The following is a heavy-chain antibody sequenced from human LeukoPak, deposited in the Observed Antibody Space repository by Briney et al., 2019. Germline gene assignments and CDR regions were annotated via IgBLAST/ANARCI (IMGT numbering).Heavy chain of an antibody. V-gene: IGHV3-7*01. CDR1: GFTFSNYW. CDR3: ARDLYYGSGGYYFDY. CDR2: IHQHGNEK. J-gene: IGHJ4*02. Sequence: PGGSLRLSCAASGFTFSNYWMSWVRQAPGKGLEWVASIHQHGNEKYFVDSVRGRFTISRDISKNTLYLQMNSLRVEDTAVYYCARDLYYGSGGYYFDYWGQGTLVTVSS. D-gene: IGHD3-10*01.